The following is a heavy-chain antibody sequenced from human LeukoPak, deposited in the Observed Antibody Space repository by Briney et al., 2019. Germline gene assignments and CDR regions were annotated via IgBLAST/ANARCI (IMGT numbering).Heavy chain of an antibody. CDR2: IIPIFGTA. CDR3: ARAVSSPYYYYYYMDV. D-gene: IGHD6-6*01. V-gene: IGHV1-69*06. J-gene: IGHJ6*03. CDR1: GGTFSSYA. Sequence: ASVKVSCKASGGTFSSYAISWVRQAPGQGLEWMGGIIPIFGTANYAQKFQGRVTITADKSTSTAYMELSSLRSEDTAVYYCARAVSSPYYYYYYMDVWGKGTTVTVSS.